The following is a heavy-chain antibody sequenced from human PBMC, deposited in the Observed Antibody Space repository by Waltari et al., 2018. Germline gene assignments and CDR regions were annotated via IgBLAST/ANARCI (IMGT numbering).Heavy chain of an antibody. CDR2: IYYSGST. J-gene: IGHJ4*02. D-gene: IGHD4-17*01. CDR3: ARVSPYGPPDY. Sequence: QVQLQESGPGLVKPSETLSLTCTVSGGSISSHYWSWIRQPPGKGLEWIGYIYYSGSTNYNPSLKSRVTISVDTSKNQFSLKLSSVTAADTAVYYCARVSPYGPPDYWGQGTLVTVSS. CDR1: GGSISSHY. V-gene: IGHV4-59*11.